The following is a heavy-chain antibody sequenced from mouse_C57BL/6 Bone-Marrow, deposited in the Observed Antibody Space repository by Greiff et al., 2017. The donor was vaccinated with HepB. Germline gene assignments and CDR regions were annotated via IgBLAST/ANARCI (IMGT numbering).Heavy chain of an antibody. D-gene: IGHD1-1*01. V-gene: IGHV1-85*01. J-gene: IGHJ2*01. CDR2: IYPRDGST. CDR1: GYTFTSYD. CDR3: ASAGPPVVSPYYFDY. Sequence: VQVVESGPELVKPGASVKLSCKASGYTFTSYDINWVKQRPGQGLEWIGWIYPRDGSTKYNEKFKGKATLTVDTSSSTAYLELHSLTSEDSSVYFCASAGPPVVSPYYFDYWGQGTTLTVSS.